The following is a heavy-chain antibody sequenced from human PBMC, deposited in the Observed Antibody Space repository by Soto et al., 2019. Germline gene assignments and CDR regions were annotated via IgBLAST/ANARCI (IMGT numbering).Heavy chain of an antibody. V-gene: IGHV2-70*01. CDR3: TRSINWNYEYYCDY. Sequence: SGPTLVNPKQTLILTCAFSGFSLSRKGMSVSWIRQPPGKALEFLALIDWEEEKFYSPSLRTRLTVSKDTSKSQVVLTLTNVDPVDTATCYCTRSINWNYEYYCDYWGQETLVTVSS. D-gene: IGHD1-7*01. CDR1: GFSLSRKGMS. CDR2: IDWEEEK. J-gene: IGHJ4*02.